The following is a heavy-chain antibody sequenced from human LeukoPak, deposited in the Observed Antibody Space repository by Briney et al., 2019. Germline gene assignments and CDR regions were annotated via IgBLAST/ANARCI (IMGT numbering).Heavy chain of an antibody. J-gene: IGHJ4*02. CDR1: GFTFSSYG. V-gene: IGHV3-33*01. Sequence: GGSLRLSCAASGFTFSSYGMHWVRQAPGKGLEWVAVIWYDGSNKYYADSVKGRFTISRDNSKNTLYLQMNSLRAKDTAVYYCARDLSYYYFDYWGQGTLVTVSS. CDR3: ARDLSYYYFDY. CDR2: IWYDGSNK. D-gene: IGHD1-26*01.